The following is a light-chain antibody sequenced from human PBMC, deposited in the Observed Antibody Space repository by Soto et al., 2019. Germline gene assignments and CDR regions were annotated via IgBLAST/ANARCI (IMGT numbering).Light chain of an antibody. Sequence: QSALTQPASVSGSPEQSITISCTGTSSDVGSYNLVSWYQQHPGKVPKLMIYEVSKRPSGVSNRFSGSKFSNTASLTISGLQAEDEADYYCCSYAGSGIVIFGGGNKVTVL. CDR1: SSDVGSYNL. CDR3: CSYAGSGIVI. V-gene: IGLV2-23*02. CDR2: EVS. J-gene: IGLJ2*01.